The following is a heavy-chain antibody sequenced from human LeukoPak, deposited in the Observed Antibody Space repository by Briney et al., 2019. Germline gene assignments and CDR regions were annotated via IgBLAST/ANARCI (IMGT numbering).Heavy chain of an antibody. CDR2: INPNSGGT. V-gene: IGHV1-2*02. CDR3: ARRPDYGDY. Sequence: ASVKVSCKTSGYTFTDYYIHWVRQAPGQGLEWMGWINPNSGGTNCAQKFQGRVTMTRDTSITTAYMELSSLRSDDTAVYYCARRPDYGDYWGQGTLVTVSS. J-gene: IGHJ4*02. CDR1: GYTFTDYY.